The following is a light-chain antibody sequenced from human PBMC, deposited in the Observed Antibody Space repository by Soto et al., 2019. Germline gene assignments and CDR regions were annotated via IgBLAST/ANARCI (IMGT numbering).Light chain of an antibody. CDR3: QQYNSYSPAT. CDR2: DAS. J-gene: IGKJ2*01. Sequence: DIQMTQSPSTLSASVGDRVTITCRASQSISSWLAWYQQKPGKAPKLLIYDASSLESGVPSRFSGSGSGTEFTLPISSLQPDEFATYYCQQYNSYSPATFGQGTKLEIK. CDR1: QSISSW. V-gene: IGKV1-5*01.